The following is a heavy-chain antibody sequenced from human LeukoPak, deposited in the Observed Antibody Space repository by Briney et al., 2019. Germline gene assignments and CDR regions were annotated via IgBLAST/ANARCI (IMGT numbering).Heavy chain of an antibody. CDR2: FDREDGGT. Sequence: ASVKVSCKVSGYSGIELVMHWVRQAPGKGLEWMGGFDREDGGTIYARKFQGRVTMTEDTSTDTAYMELSSLTSEDTAVYYCATHTIFGVVTYAFHIWGRGTLVTVSS. CDR1: GYSGIELV. J-gene: IGHJ3*02. D-gene: IGHD3-3*01. CDR3: ATHTIFGVVTYAFHI. V-gene: IGHV1-24*01.